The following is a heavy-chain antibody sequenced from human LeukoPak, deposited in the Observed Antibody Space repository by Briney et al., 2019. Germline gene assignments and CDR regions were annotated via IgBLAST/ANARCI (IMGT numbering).Heavy chain of an antibody. CDR1: GGSISSYF. V-gene: IGHV4-59*06. J-gene: IGHJ4*02. CDR3: AAHPTYYSATRGYSR. D-gene: IGHD3-22*01. CDR2: IYYSGST. Sequence: SETLSLTCTVSGGSISSYFWSWIRQPPGKGLEWIGYIYYSGSTYYNPSLKSRVTISIDTSKNQFSLKLSSVTAADTAVYYCAAHPTYYSATRGYSRWGQGTLVTVCS.